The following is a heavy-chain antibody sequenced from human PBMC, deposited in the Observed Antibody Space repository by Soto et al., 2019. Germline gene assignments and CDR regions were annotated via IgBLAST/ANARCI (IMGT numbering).Heavy chain of an antibody. CDR3: ASLKTMITFGGVIATDFDY. D-gene: IGHD3-16*02. CDR1: GGSISSGDYY. Sequence: SETLSLTCSVSGGSISSGDYYWSWIRQPPGKGLEWIGYIYYSGSTYYNPSLKSRVTISVDTSKNQFSLKLSFVTAADTAVYYCASLKTMITFGGVIATDFDYWGQGTLVTVSS. V-gene: IGHV4-30-4*01. CDR2: IYYSGST. J-gene: IGHJ4*02.